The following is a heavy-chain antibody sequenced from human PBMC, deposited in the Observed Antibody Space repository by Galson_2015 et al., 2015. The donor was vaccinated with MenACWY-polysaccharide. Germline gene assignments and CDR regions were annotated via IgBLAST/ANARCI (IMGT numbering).Heavy chain of an antibody. D-gene: IGHD5-24*01. J-gene: IGHJ4*02. V-gene: IGHV3-9*01. CDR1: GFSVGDNY. Sequence: SLRLSCAASGFSVGDNYMTWVRQGPEKGLEWVSGIDWNNENIGYAGSVKGRFTISRDNSKNSLYLQMNSLRAEDTALYYCTKTREAYNYPNGLDHWGQATLVSVSS. CDR3: TKTREAYNYPNGLDH. CDR2: IDWNNENI.